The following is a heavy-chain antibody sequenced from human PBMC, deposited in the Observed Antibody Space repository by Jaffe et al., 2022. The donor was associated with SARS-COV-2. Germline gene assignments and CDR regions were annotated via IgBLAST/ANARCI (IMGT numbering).Heavy chain of an antibody. D-gene: IGHD6-25*01. J-gene: IGHJ2*01. V-gene: IGHV3-30-3*01. CDR1: GFTFRSYA. CDR2: IVYDGSNK. CDR3: ARDAAGEGYNPWYLDL. Sequence: QVQLVESGGGVVQPGRSLRLSCAVSGFTFRSYAMHWVRQAPGKGLEWVAVIVYDGSNKYYADSVKGRFTISRDNYKNTLYLQMNSLRGADTAVYYCARDAAGEGYNPWYLDLWGRGTLVTVSS.